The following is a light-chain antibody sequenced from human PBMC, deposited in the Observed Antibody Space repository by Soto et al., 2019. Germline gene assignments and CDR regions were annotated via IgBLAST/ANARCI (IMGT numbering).Light chain of an antibody. V-gene: IGKV1-5*03. J-gene: IGKJ1*01. CDR2: KSS. CDR1: QSISSW. Sequence: DIQMTQSPSTLSASVGDRVTITCRASQSISSWLAWYQQKPGKAPKLLIYKSSSLESGVPSRFSGSGSGTEITLTINNLQPDDFATYYCQQYNSYSRTFGQGTKVEIK. CDR3: QQYNSYSRT.